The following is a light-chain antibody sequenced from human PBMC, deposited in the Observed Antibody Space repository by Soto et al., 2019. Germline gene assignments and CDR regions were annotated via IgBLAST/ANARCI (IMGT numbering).Light chain of an antibody. CDR3: TSYTSISTVV. CDR2: GVG. CDR1: SNDVGGYNY. Sequence: QSALTQPASVSGSPGQSITISCTGTSNDVGGYNYVSWYQHHPGKAPKLIIYGVGHRPSGVSDRFSSSKSDNTASLTISGLQAEDEADYYCTSYTSISTVVFGSGTKVTVL. V-gene: IGLV2-14*01. J-gene: IGLJ1*01.